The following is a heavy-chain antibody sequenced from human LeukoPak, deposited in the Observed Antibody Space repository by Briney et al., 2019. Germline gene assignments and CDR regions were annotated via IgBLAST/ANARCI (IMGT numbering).Heavy chain of an antibody. Sequence: ASVTLSCKTSGYRFTAYPLHWVRQAPGQGLEWMGWMNPNSGEASNAQRFQGRVTMTRDTSISVAYMELRSLTSDDTAVYYCARGMDAEAFQNWGQGTLVTVSS. CDR3: ARGMDAEAFQN. V-gene: IGHV1-2*02. D-gene: IGHD2-2*03. CDR2: MNPNSGEA. CDR1: GYRFTAYP. J-gene: IGHJ1*01.